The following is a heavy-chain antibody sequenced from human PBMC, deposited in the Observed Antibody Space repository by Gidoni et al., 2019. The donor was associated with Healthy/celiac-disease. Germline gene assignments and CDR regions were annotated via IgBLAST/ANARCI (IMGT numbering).Heavy chain of an antibody. J-gene: IGHJ5*02. CDR1: GGSFRGYD. CDR2: INHSGST. CDR3: ARGSDCSSPSCYTGRYNWFDP. D-gene: IGHD2-2*02. Sequence: QVQLQQGGEGRLKPSETMSLTCAGYGGSFRGYDWSWIRQPPGKGLELIVEINHSGSTNYTPSLQRRVTISVDTSKCQFSLQLRSVTAADTAVYYCARGSDCSSPSCYTGRYNWFDPWGQGTLVTVSS. V-gene: IGHV4-34*01.